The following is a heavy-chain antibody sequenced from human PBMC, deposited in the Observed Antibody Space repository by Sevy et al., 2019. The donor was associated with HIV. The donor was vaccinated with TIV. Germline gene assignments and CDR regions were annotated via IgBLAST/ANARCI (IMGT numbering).Heavy chain of an antibody. D-gene: IGHD2-21*01. CDR3: AKDRLISGYSMDV. CDR1: GFTFISYA. V-gene: IGHV3-23*01. CDR2: ISGSGGST. J-gene: IGHJ6*02. Sequence: GGSLRLSCAASGFTFISYAMSWVRQAPGKGLEWVSAISGSGGSTYYADSVKGRFTISRDNSKNTLYLQMNSLRAEDTAVYYCAKDRLISGYSMDVWGQGTTVTVSS.